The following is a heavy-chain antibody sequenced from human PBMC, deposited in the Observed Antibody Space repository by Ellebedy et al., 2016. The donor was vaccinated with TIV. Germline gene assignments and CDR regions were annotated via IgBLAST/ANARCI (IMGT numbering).Heavy chain of an antibody. CDR2: IYYSGST. Sequence: SETLSLTCTVSGGSISNNYWTWIRQPPGKGLEWIGYIYYSGSTNYNPSLKSRVTMSVDTSKNQFSLKLSSVTAADTAVYYCARVGFDIWGQGTMVTISS. J-gene: IGHJ3*02. CDR1: GGSISNNY. CDR3: ARVGFDI. V-gene: IGHV4-59*12.